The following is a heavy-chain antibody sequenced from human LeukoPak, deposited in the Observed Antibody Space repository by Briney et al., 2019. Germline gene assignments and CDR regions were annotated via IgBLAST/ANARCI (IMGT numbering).Heavy chain of an antibody. CDR1: GYTCTSYA. CDR2: SNTNTGNP. Sequence: ASVKVSCKTSGYTCTSYAINWVRQAPGQGLEWMGWSNTNTGNPTYAQGFTGRFVFSLDTSVSTAYLQISSLKAEDTAVYYCARSNNDGDYLGVGFDYWGQGTLVTVSS. V-gene: IGHV7-4-1*02. J-gene: IGHJ4*02. CDR3: ARSNNDGDYLGVGFDY. D-gene: IGHD4-17*01.